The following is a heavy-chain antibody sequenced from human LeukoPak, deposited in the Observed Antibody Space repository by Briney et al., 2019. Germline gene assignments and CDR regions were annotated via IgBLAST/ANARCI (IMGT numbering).Heavy chain of an antibody. D-gene: IGHD3-10*01. CDR2: MNPNSGNT. Sequence: ASVKVSCKASGYTFTSYDINWVRQATGQGLEWMGWMNPNSGNTGYAQKFQGRVTITRNTSISTAYMELSSLRSEDTAVYYCARGKKGIVRGVILYYFDYWGQGTLVTVSS. J-gene: IGHJ4*02. V-gene: IGHV1-8*03. CDR1: GYTFTSYD. CDR3: ARGKKGIVRGVILYYFDY.